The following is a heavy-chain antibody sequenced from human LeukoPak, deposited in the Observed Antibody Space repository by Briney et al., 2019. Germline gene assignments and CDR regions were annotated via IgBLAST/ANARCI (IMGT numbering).Heavy chain of an antibody. D-gene: IGHD6-19*01. CDR3: ARLRSGWLD. Sequence: SETLSLTCTVSGGSISSYYWSWIRQPPGKGLEWIGYIYYSGSTNYNPSLKSRVTISVDTSKNQFSLKLSSVTAADTAVYYCARLRSGWLDWGQGTLVTVSS. J-gene: IGHJ4*02. CDR1: GGSISSYY. V-gene: IGHV4-59*01. CDR2: IYYSGST.